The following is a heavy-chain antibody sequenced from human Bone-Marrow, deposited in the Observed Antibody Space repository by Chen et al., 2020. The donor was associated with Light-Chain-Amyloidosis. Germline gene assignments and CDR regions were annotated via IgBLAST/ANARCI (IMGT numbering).Heavy chain of an antibody. J-gene: IGHJ1*01. V-gene: IGHV3-73*02. CDR3: TSDYYDSSGYYSSPYFQH. CDR2: SRRKANRYAT. D-gene: IGHD3-22*01. CDR1: GFTFSGSA. Sequence: EVQLAQSGGGVVQPGGSLKLPCPAPGFTFSGSALHWLRQASGKGLEWVGRSRRKANRYATAYAASVKGRFTSSRDDTKNTAYLQMNSLKSEETAVYYCTSDYYDSSGYYSSPYFQHWGQGTLVTVSS.